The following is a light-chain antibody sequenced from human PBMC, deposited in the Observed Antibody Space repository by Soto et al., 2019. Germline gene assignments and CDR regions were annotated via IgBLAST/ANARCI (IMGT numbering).Light chain of an antibody. CDR3: SSYAGSNNLHVL. Sequence: QSALTQPRSVSGSPGQSVTISCTGTSSDVGGYNYVSWYQQYPGKAPKLIIYDVSKRPSGVPDRFSGSKSGNTASLTISGLQAEDEADYYCSSYAGSNNLHVLFGGGTKLTVL. V-gene: IGLV2-11*01. CDR1: SSDVGGYNY. J-gene: IGLJ2*01. CDR2: DVS.